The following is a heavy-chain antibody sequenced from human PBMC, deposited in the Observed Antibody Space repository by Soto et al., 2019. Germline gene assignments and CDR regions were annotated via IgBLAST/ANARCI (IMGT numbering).Heavy chain of an antibody. Sequence: PSETLSLTCTVSGGSISSYYWSWIRQPPGKGLEWIGYIYYSGSTNYNPSLKSRVTISVDTSKNQFSLKLSSVTAADTAVYYCARATIFGVVTYYFDYWGQGTLVTVS. CDR1: GGSISSYY. CDR2: IYYSGST. CDR3: ARATIFGVVTYYFDY. J-gene: IGHJ4*02. V-gene: IGHV4-59*01. D-gene: IGHD3-3*01.